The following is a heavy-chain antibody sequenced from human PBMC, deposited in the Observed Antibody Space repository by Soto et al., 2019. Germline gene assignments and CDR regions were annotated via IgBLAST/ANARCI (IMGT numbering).Heavy chain of an antibody. V-gene: IGHV4-4*08. D-gene: IGHD3-10*01. Sequence: QVQLQESGPGLVKPSETLSLTCTVSGGSIPNYYCSWFRQPPGKGLEWIGYIRSDGYSVYNLSLKMRVTLSIDTSETQFSLMLESVTVTDTAVYYCASHGFGSLHGLVDVWGEGTTVIVSS. CDR1: GGSIPNYY. J-gene: IGHJ6*04. CDR2: IRSDGYS. CDR3: ASHGFGSLHGLVDV.